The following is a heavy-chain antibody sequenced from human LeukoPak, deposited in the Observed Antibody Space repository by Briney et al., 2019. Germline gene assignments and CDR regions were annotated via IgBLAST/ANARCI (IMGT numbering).Heavy chain of an antibody. CDR2: INQDGSSR. D-gene: IGHD6-19*01. V-gene: IGHV3-7*01. CDR3: ARGRSPYSSGWYWFYY. Sequence: PGGSLRLSCAVSGFTFSDYWMGWVRQAPGKGLAWVANINQDGSSRYYMDSVKGRFTISRDNSKNTLYLQMNSLRAEDTAVYYCARGRSPYSSGWYWFYYWGQGTLVTVSS. CDR1: GFTFSDYW. J-gene: IGHJ5*01.